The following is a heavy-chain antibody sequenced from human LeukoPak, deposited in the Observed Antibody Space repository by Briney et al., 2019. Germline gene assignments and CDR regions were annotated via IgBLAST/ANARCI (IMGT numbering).Heavy chain of an antibody. CDR3: ARAFPFDDYGDPDAFDI. CDR1: GVSMSSGAFY. V-gene: IGHV4-30-4*08. CDR2: IYYSGST. J-gene: IGHJ3*02. Sequence: SQTLSLTCTVSGVSMSSGAFYWSWIRQHQGKGLEWIGNIYYSGSTYYNSSLKSRVTISVDRSKNQFCLKLTSVTAADTAVYYCARAFPFDDYGDPDAFDIWGQGTMVTVSS. D-gene: IGHD4-17*01.